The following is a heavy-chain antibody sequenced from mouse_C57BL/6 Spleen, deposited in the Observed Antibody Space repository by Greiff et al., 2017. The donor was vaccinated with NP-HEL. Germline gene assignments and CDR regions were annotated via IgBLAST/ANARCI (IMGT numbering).Heavy chain of an antibody. J-gene: IGHJ3*01. D-gene: IGHD2-4*01. Sequence: EVRLVESGGGLVKPGGSLKLSCAASGFTFSDYGMHWVRQAPEKGLEWVAYISSGSSTIYYADTVKGRFTISRDNAKNTLFLQMTSLRSEDTAMYYCARPRDYAWFASWGQGTLVTVSA. CDR1: GFTFSDYG. V-gene: IGHV5-17*01. CDR2: ISSGSSTI. CDR3: ARPRDYAWFAS.